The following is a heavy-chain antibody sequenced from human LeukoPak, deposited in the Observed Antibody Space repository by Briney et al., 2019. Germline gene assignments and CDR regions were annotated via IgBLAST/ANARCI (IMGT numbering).Heavy chain of an antibody. D-gene: IGHD2-21*02. CDR1: GFTFSSYG. J-gene: IGHJ4*02. V-gene: IGHV3-33*01. Sequence: GGSLRLSCAASGFTFSSYGMHWVRQAPGKGLEWVAVIWYDGSNKYYADSVKGRFTISRDNSKNTLYLQMNSLRAEDTAVYYCARDPGDSYLLPDYWGQGTLVIVSS. CDR2: IWYDGSNK. CDR3: ARDPGDSYLLPDY.